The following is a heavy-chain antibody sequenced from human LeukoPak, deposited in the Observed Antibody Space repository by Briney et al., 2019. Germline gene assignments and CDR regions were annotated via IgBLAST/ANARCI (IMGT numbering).Heavy chain of an antibody. J-gene: IGHJ4*02. D-gene: IGHD3-22*01. CDR1: GVSISSYY. CDR2: IYYSGST. CDR3: ARVPLSYYYDSSGYSKPYYFDY. Sequence: SETLALTCTVSGVSISSYYWSWIRQPPGKGLEWVGYIYYSGSTKYNTSLKSRVTMSFDTSKDQFSLNLSSVTAADTAVYYCARVPLSYYYDSSGYSKPYYFDYWGQGTLVTVSS. V-gene: IGHV4-59*01.